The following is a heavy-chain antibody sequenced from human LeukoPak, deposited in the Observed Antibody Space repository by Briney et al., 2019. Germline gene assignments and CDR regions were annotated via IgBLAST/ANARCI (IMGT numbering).Heavy chain of an antibody. CDR3: ARRIAVAGQDYYYYGMDV. D-gene: IGHD6-19*01. V-gene: IGHV4-59*08. J-gene: IGHJ6*02. CDR2: IYYSGTT. Sequence: PSETLSLTCSVSGGFISNHYWSWIRQPPGKGPEWIGYIYYSGTTNYNPSLKSRVTISVDTSKKQFSLKLSSVTAADTAVYYCARRIAVAGQDYYYYGMDVWGQGTTVTVSS. CDR1: GGFISNHY.